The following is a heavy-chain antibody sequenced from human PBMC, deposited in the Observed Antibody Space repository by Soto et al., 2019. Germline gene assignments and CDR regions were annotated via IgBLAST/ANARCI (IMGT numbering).Heavy chain of an antibody. CDR3: TTDRRSGYDPQFDF. V-gene: IGHV3-15*01. J-gene: IGHJ4*02. CDR1: GFTFYNTW. CDR2: VKSKTDGGAT. D-gene: IGHD5-12*01. Sequence: GSLRLSCTASGFTFYNTWMSWVCQAPGKGLEWVGRVKSKTDGGATDYTAPVKGRFTISRDDSQNTLYLQMNSLQTDDTAVYYCTTDRRSGYDPQFDFWGQGTLVTVSS.